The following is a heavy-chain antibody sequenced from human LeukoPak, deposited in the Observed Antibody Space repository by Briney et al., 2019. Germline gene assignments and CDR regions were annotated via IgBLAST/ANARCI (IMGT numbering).Heavy chain of an antibody. CDR1: GGSISSYY. CDR3: ARVRGTFYYYYYYMDV. V-gene: IGHV4-59*12. D-gene: IGHD1/OR15-1a*01. CDR2: IYYSGST. J-gene: IGHJ6*03. Sequence: SETLSLTCTVSGGSISSYYWSWIRQPPGKGLEWIGYIYYSGSTNYNPSLKSRVTISVDTSKNQFSLKLSSVTAADTAVYYCARVRGTFYYYYYYMDVWGKGTTVTVSS.